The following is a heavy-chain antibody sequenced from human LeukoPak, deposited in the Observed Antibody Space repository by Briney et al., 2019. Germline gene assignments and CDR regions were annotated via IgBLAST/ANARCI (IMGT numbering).Heavy chain of an antibody. D-gene: IGHD2-21*01. V-gene: IGHV4-34*01. CDR1: GGSFSGYY. J-gene: IGHJ1*01. CDR3: ARGGGSILWSPPPKH. Sequence: SETLSLTCAVYGGSFSGYYWSWIRQPPGKGLEWIGEINHSGSTNYNPSLKSLVTISVDTSKNQFSLKLSSVTAADTAVYYCARGGGSILWSPPPKHWGQGTLVTVSS. CDR2: INHSGST.